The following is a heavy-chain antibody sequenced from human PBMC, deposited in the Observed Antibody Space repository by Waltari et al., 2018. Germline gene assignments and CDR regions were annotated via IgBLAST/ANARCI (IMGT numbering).Heavy chain of an antibody. J-gene: IGHJ4*02. CDR3: ARASIAVAGSRSDYFDY. Sequence: QVQLVESGGGVVQPGRSLRLSCAASGFTFSSYGMHWVRQAPGKGLEWVAVIWYDGSNKYYADSVKGRFTISRDNSKNTLYLQMNSLRAEDTAVYYCARASIAVAGSRSDYFDYWGQGTLVIVSS. CDR1: GFTFSSYG. CDR2: IWYDGSNK. D-gene: IGHD6-19*01. V-gene: IGHV3-33*01.